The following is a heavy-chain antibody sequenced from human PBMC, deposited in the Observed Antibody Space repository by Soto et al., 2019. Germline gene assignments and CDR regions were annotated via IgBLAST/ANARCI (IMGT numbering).Heavy chain of an antibody. D-gene: IGHD2-2*01. Sequence: ASVKVSCKASGYTFTSYGISWVRQAPGQVLEWMGWISAYNGNTNYAQKLQGRVTMTTDTSTSTAYMELRSLRSDDTAVYYCARAALDIVVGPDYYCMDVWGQGTTVTVSS. CDR1: GYTFTSYG. CDR2: ISAYNGNT. V-gene: IGHV1-18*01. CDR3: ARAALDIVVGPDYYCMDV. J-gene: IGHJ6*02.